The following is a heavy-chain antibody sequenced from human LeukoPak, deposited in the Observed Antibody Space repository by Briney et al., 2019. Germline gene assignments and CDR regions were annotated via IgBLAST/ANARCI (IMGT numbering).Heavy chain of an antibody. CDR2: ISAYNGNT. J-gene: IGHJ3*02. Sequence: ASVKVSCKASGYTFTSYGISWVRQAPGQGLEWMGWISAYNGNTNYAQKFQGRVTITADKSTSTAYMELSSLRSEDTAVYYCARGARDSGSYHRSRQNAFDIWGQGTMVTVSS. CDR3: ARGARDSGSYHRSRQNAFDI. V-gene: IGHV1-18*01. D-gene: IGHD1-26*01. CDR1: GYTFTSYG.